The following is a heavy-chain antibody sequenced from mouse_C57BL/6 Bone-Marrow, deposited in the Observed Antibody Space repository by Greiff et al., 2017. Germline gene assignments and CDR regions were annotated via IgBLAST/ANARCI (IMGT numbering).Heavy chain of an antibody. V-gene: IGHV1-56*01. D-gene: IGHD2-2*01. CDR1: GYTFTRPW. Sequence: QVQLQQSGPELVRPGASVTISCKAPGYTFTRPWMQWVRQRPAQGLECIGEIFPGSGSTYYNEKFKGKATLTVDTPSSTAYMQLSSLTSEDSAVYFCARMVKDAMDYWGQGTSVTVSS. CDR2: IFPGSGST. CDR3: ARMVKDAMDY. J-gene: IGHJ4*01.